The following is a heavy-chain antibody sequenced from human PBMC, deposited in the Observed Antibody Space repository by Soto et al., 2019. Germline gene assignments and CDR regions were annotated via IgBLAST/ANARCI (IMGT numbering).Heavy chain of an antibody. CDR2: ISYDGSNK. CDR3: ARDQVDTAMVTTLDY. D-gene: IGHD5-18*01. Sequence: GGSLRLSCAASGFTFSSYAMHWVRQAPGKGLEWVAVISYDGSNKYYADSVKGRFTISRDNSKNTLYLQMNSLRAEDTAVYYCARDQVDTAMVTTLDYWGQGTLVTVSS. V-gene: IGHV3-30-3*01. CDR1: GFTFSSYA. J-gene: IGHJ4*02.